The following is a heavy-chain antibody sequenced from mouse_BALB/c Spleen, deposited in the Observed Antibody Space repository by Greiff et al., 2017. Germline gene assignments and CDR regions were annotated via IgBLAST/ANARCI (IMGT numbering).Heavy chain of an antibody. V-gene: IGHV1S132*01. CDR3: ARIYYYGSSAY. CDR1: GYTFTTYW. J-gene: IGHJ3*01. Sequence: QVQLQQSGAELVKPGASVKLSCKTSGYTFTTYWIQWVKQRPGQGLGWIGEIFPGTGTTYYNEKFKGKATLTIDTSSSTAYMQLSSLTSEDSAVYFCARIYYYGSSAYWGQGTLVTVSA. D-gene: IGHD1-1*01. CDR2: IFPGTGTT.